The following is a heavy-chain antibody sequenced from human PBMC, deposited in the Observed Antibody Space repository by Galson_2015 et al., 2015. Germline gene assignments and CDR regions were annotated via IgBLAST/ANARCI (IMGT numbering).Heavy chain of an antibody. CDR2: INSDGTSK. V-gene: IGHV3-74*01. Sequence: SLRLSCAASGFTFSSDWMHWVRQAPGKGLVWISRINSDGTSKTYADSVKGRFTISRDNAKNSLYLQMNSLRAEDTAIYYCASQTWTGYFDYWGQGILVTVSS. CDR3: ASQTWTGYFDY. CDR1: GFTFSSDW. D-gene: IGHD3-10*01. J-gene: IGHJ4*02.